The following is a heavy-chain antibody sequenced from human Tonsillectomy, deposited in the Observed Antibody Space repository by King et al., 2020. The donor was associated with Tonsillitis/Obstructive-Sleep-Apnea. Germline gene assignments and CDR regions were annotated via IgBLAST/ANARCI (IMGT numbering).Heavy chain of an antibody. Sequence: EVQLVESGGGLVQPGGSLRLSCAASGFTFSSYDMHWVRQATGKGLEWVSAIGIVGDSYYPGSVKGRFTISRENAKNSLHLQMNSLRAGDTAVYYCARAVLSVEPWYFDLWGRGTLVTVSS. CDR3: ARAVLSVEPWYFDL. CDR1: GFTFSSYD. D-gene: IGHD1-14*01. V-gene: IGHV3-13*01. J-gene: IGHJ2*01. CDR2: IGIVGDS.